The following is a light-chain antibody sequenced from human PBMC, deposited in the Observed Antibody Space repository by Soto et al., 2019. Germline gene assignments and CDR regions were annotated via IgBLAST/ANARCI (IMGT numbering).Light chain of an antibody. CDR1: SSDVGRYNL. J-gene: IGLJ2*01. CDR3: CSYAGSRTLI. V-gene: IGLV2-23*01. Sequence: QSALTQPASVSASPGQSITISCTGSSSDVGRYNLVSWYQQHPGKAPKFIIYEATQRPSGISNRFSASKSGNTASLTISGLQAEDEADYYCCSYAGSRTLIFGGGTKVTVL. CDR2: EAT.